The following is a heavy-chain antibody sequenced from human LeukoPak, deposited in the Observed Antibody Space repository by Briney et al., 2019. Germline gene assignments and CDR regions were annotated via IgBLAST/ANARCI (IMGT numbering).Heavy chain of an antibody. J-gene: IGHJ4*02. CDR3: ARDLSYYYSQN. V-gene: IGHV3-23*01. D-gene: IGHD3-16*01. CDR2: ISATAGRT. Sequence: GGSLRLSCAASGFTFTNYAMSWVRQAPGKGLEWISAISATAGRTYYADSVKGRFTISRDTSMNTLYLQMNSLRAEDTAVYYCARDLSYYYSQNWGQGTLVTVSS. CDR1: GFTFTNYA.